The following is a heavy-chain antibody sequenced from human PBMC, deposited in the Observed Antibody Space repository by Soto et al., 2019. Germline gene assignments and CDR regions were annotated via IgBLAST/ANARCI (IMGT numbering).Heavy chain of an antibody. J-gene: IGHJ4*02. Sequence: PSETLSLTCTVSGGSISSCDYYWSWIRQPPGKGLEWIGYIYYSGSTYYNPSLKSRVTISVDTSKNQFSLKLSSVTAADTAVYYCARHAWETVIGYWGQGTLVTVSS. V-gene: IGHV4-30-4*01. CDR2: IYYSGST. D-gene: IGHD4-17*01. CDR1: GGSISSCDYY. CDR3: ARHAWETVIGY.